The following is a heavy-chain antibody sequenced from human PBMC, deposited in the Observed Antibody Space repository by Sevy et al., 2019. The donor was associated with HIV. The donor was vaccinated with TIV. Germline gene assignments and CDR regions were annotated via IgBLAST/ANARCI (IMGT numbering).Heavy chain of an antibody. J-gene: IGHJ6*02. D-gene: IGHD3-3*01. CDR1: GFTFSGGA. Sequence: GGSLRLSCSASGFTFSGGALHWVRQAPGKGLEYVSVISSSGSGTYYAESVKGRFTISRDNSKNTLYLQMRSLRTEDTAVYYCVKDSIFYDSSSGYRPFYYYGMDVWGQGTSVTVSS. CDR2: ISSSGSGT. CDR3: VKDSIFYDSSSGYRPFYYYGMDV. V-gene: IGHV3-64D*09.